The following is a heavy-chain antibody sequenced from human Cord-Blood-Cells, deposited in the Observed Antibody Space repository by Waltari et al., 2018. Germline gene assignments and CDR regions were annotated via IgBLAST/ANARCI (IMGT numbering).Heavy chain of an antibody. Sequence: QVQLQESGPGLVKPSGTLSLTCAVSGGSISSSNWWSWVRQPPGKGLEWIGESYHSGRNNYTPSLKSRGTISVDKSKNQFSLKLSSVTAADTAVYYCARLMVQGVMSWFDPWGQGTLVTVSS. J-gene: IGHJ5*02. V-gene: IGHV4-4*02. CDR3: ARLMVQGVMSWFDP. CDR2: SYHSGRN. CDR1: GGSISSSNW. D-gene: IGHD3-10*01.